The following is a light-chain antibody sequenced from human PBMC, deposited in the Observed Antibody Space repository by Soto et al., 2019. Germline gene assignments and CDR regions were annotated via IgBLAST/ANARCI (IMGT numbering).Light chain of an antibody. CDR3: QQSYITPWT. Sequence: DLQMTQSPSSLSTSVGDRVTITCRASQSISNYLNWYQQKPGKVPKLLIYAASRLQSGVPSRFSGSGSGTDFTLTSSSLQPEDFATYFCQQSYITPWTFGQGTKVEI. V-gene: IGKV1-39*01. J-gene: IGKJ1*01. CDR2: AAS. CDR1: QSISNY.